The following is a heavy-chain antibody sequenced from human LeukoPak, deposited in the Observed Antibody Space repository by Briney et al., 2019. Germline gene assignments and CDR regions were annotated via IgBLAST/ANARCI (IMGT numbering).Heavy chain of an antibody. CDR2: LYVDDST. Sequence: GGSLRLSCAASGFSVNNNYMSCVLQAPGRGLEWVSALYVDDSTYYADSVRGRFTISRDSSKNTLCLQINSLRAEDTAVYYCAFNDGWTGYFRHWGQGTLVTVSS. J-gene: IGHJ1*01. CDR3: AFNDGWTGYFRH. V-gene: IGHV3-53*01. D-gene: IGHD5-24*01. CDR1: GFSVNNNY.